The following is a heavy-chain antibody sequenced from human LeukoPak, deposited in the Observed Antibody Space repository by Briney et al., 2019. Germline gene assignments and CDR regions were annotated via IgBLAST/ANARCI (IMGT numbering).Heavy chain of an antibody. CDR2: MYTSGPA. V-gene: IGHV4-59*13. D-gene: IGHD3-16*01. Sequence: SETLSLTCILSGDSIDSYFWTWIRQPRGKRPEWIGYMYTSGPANYNPSLKGRVTISGDTSTNVFSLNVMSVTAADTAIYYCAALPYTTAWREYWGQGTLVTVSS. CDR3: AALPYTTAWREY. J-gene: IGHJ4*02. CDR1: GDSIDSYF.